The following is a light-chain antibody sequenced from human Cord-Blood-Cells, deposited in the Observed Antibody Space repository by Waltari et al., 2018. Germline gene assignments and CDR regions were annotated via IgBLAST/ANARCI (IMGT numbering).Light chain of an antibody. CDR3: QQYYSTPYT. V-gene: IGKV4-1*01. CDR2: WAS. J-gene: IGKJ2*01. CDR1: QSVLYSSNNKKY. Sequence: DIVMTQSPDSLAVSLGERATINGKSSQSVLYSSNNKKYLAWYQQEPGQPPKLLIYWASTRESGVPDRFSGSGSGTAFTLTISSLQAEDVAVYYCQQYYSTPYTFGQGTKLEIK.